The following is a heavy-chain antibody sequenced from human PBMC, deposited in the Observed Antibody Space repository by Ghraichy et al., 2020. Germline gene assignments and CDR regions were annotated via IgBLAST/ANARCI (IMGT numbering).Heavy chain of an antibody. CDR2: VYYNGNA. D-gene: IGHD3-10*01. V-gene: IGHV4-39*01. Sequence: ESLNISCTVSGGSISGNTYYWGWIRQPPGKGLEWIGTVYYNGNAYYNPSLTSRVTISVDTSKSQFSLRLSSLTATDTAVYYCARQSETGVRPYYGVDVWGQGTAVTVSS. CDR3: ARQSETGVRPYYGVDV. J-gene: IGHJ6*02. CDR1: GGSISGNTYY.